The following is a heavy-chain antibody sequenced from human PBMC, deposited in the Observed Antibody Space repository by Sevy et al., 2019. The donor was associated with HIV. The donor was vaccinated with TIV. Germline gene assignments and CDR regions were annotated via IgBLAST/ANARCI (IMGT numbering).Heavy chain of an antibody. V-gene: IGHV3-30*02. CDR3: AKDRKVLLVVYAIPFDAIDI. CDR1: GFTFSNYG. Sequence: GGSLRLSCASSGFTFSNYGMHCVRQAPVKGLEWVAFIRYDGSNKYYSDSVNVRFNISRDNSKNTLYLQMTSLRPEDTAVYYCAKDRKVLLVVYAIPFDAIDIWGQGTMVTVSS. D-gene: IGHD2-8*02. CDR2: IRYDGSNK. J-gene: IGHJ3*02.